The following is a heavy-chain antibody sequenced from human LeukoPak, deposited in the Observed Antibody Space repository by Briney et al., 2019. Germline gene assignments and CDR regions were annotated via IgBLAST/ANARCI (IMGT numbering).Heavy chain of an antibody. J-gene: IGHJ4*02. Sequence: SETLSLTCTVSDGSISSYYWSWIRQPPGKGLEWIGYIYYSGSTNYNPSLKSRVTISVDTSKNQFSLKLSSVTAADTAVYYCARIPGGDYVGFDYWGQGTLVTVSS. CDR1: DGSISSYY. CDR3: ARIPGGDYVGFDY. D-gene: IGHD4-17*01. CDR2: IYYSGST. V-gene: IGHV4-59*01.